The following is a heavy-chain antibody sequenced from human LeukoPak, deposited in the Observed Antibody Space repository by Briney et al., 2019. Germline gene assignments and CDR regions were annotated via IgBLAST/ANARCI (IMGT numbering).Heavy chain of an antibody. D-gene: IGHD3-3*01. CDR3: AKEVTIFGVVTFAEYFDY. Sequence: GGSLRLSCAASGFTFSSYAMHWVRQAPGKGLEWVSAISGSGGSTYYADSVKGRFTISRDNSKNTLYLQMNSLRAEDTAVYYCAKEVTIFGVVTFAEYFDYWGQGTLVTVSS. V-gene: IGHV3-23*01. CDR1: GFTFSSYA. CDR2: ISGSGGST. J-gene: IGHJ4*02.